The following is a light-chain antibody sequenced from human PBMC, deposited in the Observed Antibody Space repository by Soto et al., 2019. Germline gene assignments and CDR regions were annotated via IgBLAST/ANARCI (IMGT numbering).Light chain of an antibody. CDR2: KTS. V-gene: IGKV1-5*03. CDR1: QSLTRW. Sequence: DIHMTQSPSTLSASVGDRVTITCRASQSLTRWLAWYQQKPGTAPNLLIYKTSSLESGVPSRFSGSGSGTEFTLTISSLQPDDFATYYCQHWTDYSWTFGQGTKVEVK. CDR3: QHWTDYSWT. J-gene: IGKJ1*01.